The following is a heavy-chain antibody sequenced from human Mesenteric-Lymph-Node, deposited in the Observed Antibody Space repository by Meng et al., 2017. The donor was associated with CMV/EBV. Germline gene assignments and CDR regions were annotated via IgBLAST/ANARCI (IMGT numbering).Heavy chain of an antibody. CDR1: GFTFGSYA. CDR2: ISDSSGST. D-gene: IGHD2-2*01. Sequence: GGSLRLSCAASGFTFGSYAMSWVRQAPGKGLEWVSAISDSSGSTYYADSVKGRFTISRDNSKYTLYLQMNSLRVEDTAIYFCAKDQWSASSVFDFWGQGTLVTVSS. V-gene: IGHV3-23*01. J-gene: IGHJ4*02. CDR3: AKDQWSASSVFDF.